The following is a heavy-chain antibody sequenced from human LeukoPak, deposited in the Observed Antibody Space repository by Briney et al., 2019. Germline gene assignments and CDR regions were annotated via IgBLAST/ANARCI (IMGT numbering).Heavy chain of an antibody. Sequence: GGSLRLSCAASGFTFNTHSINWVRQAPGKGLEWVSYISSSSSPIYYADSVKGRFTISRDNAKNSLFLQMNSLRAEDTAVYYCAREGREKEAAITNRYYNYYLDLWGKGTTVTVSS. V-gene: IGHV3-48*01. D-gene: IGHD1-14*01. J-gene: IGHJ6*03. CDR3: AREGREKEAAITNRYYNYYLDL. CDR2: ISSSSSPI. CDR1: GFTFNTHS.